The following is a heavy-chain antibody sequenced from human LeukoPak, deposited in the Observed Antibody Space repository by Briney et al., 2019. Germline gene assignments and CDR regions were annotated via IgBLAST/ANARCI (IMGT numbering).Heavy chain of an antibody. J-gene: IGHJ6*02. Sequence: SETLSLTCAVYGGSFSGYYWSWIRQPPGKGLEWIGEINRSGSPNYNPSLKSRVTISVDTSKNQFSLKVSSVTAADTAVYHCARAGHYFGGDRSQRYGMDVWGQGTTVTVSS. CDR1: GGSFSGYY. CDR2: INRSGSP. V-gene: IGHV4-34*01. D-gene: IGHD2-21*02. CDR3: ARAGHYFGGDRSQRYGMDV.